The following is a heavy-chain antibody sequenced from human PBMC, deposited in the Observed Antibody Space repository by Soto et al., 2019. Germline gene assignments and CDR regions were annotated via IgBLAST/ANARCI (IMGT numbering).Heavy chain of an antibody. CDR3: ARAKDTAMDLSDYFDY. D-gene: IGHD5-18*01. J-gene: IGHJ4*02. Sequence: GGSLRLSCAASGFTFSSYAMHWVRQAPGKGLEWVAVISYDGSNKYYADSVKGRFTISRDNSKNTLYLQMNSLRAEDTAVYYCARAKDTAMDLSDYFDYWGQGTLVTVSS. CDR2: ISYDGSNK. CDR1: GFTFSSYA. V-gene: IGHV3-30-3*01.